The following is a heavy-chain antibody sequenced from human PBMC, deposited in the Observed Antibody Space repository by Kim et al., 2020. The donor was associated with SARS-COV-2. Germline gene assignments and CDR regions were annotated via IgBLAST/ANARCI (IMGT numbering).Heavy chain of an antibody. CDR3: ARDHGKRVLWFGPENWFDP. CDR1: GGSISSSSYY. CDR2: IYYSGST. J-gene: IGHJ5*02. V-gene: IGHV4-39*07. Sequence: SETLSLTCTVSGGSISSSSYYWGWIRQPPGKGLEWIGSIYYSGSTYYNPSLKSRVTISVDTSKNQFSLKLSAVTAADTAVYYCARDHGKRVLWFGPENWFDPWGQGTLVTVSS. D-gene: IGHD3-10*01.